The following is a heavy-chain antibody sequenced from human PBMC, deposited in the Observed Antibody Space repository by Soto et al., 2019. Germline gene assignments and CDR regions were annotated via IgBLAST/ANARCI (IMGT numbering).Heavy chain of an antibody. CDR3: ARGPEGLDP. Sequence: SETLSLTCTVSGGSISSYYWSWIRQPPGKGLEWIGYTYYSGSTNYNPSLKSRVTISVDTSKNQFSLKLSSVTAADTAVYYCARGPEGLDPWGQGALVTVAS. CDR2: TYYSGST. D-gene: IGHD3-16*01. J-gene: IGHJ5*02. CDR1: GGSISSYY. V-gene: IGHV4-59*01.